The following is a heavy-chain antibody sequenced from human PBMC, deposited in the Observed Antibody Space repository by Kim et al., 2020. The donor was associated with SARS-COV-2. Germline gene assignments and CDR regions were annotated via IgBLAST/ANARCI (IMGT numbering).Heavy chain of an antibody. J-gene: IGHJ6*02. Sequence: KYYADSVKGRFTISRDNSKNTLYLQMNSLRAEDTAVYYCAKDRGGVGMDVWGQGTTVTVSS. V-gene: IGHV3-33*06. CDR3: AKDRGGVGMDV. D-gene: IGHD3-10*01. CDR2: K.